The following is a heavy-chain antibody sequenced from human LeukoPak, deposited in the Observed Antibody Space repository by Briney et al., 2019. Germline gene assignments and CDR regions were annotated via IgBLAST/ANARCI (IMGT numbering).Heavy chain of an antibody. CDR1: GFTFSSYA. CDR2: ISGSGGST. Sequence: PGGSLRLSCAASGFTFSSYAMSWVRPAPGEGLEWVSAISGSGGSTYHAASGKGRFTISRDNSKNTLYLQMNSLRAEDTAVYDCAKANSGGSRDYWGQGTLVTVSS. D-gene: IGHD3-16*01. V-gene: IGHV3-23*01. CDR3: AKANSGGSRDY. J-gene: IGHJ4*02.